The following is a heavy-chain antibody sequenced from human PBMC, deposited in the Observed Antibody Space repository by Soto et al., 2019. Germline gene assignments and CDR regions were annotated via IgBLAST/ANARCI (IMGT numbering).Heavy chain of an antibody. CDR2: IYHSGAT. Sequence: QVQLQEAGPGLVKPSGTLSLTCAVSGDSITNSNWWSWVRQAPGKGLEWNGEIYHSGATTYNPSLKSRVTIYVDPPNNHFSLKLTSVTAADTAVYFCARDLGTGTDYWGQGTLVTVAS. V-gene: IGHV4-4*02. D-gene: IGHD1-1*01. CDR1: GDSITNSNW. CDR3: ARDLGTGTDY. J-gene: IGHJ4*02.